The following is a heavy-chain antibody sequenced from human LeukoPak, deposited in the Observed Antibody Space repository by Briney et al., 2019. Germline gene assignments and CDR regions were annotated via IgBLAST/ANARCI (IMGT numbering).Heavy chain of an antibody. Sequence: SETLSLTCTVSGGSISSGGYYWSWIRQHPGKGLEWIGYIYYSGSTYYNPSLKSRVTISVDTSKNQFSLKLSSVTAADTAVYYCARTYYDILTGGGYFDYWGQGTLVTVSS. CDR3: ARTYYDILTGGGYFDY. V-gene: IGHV4-31*03. D-gene: IGHD3-9*01. CDR1: GGSISSGGYY. J-gene: IGHJ4*02. CDR2: IYYSGST.